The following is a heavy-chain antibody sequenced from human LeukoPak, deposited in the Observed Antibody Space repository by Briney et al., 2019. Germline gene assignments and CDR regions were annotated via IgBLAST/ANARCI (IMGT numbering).Heavy chain of an antibody. D-gene: IGHD5-18*01. V-gene: IGHV1-2*02. CDR2: INPNSGGT. CDR3: ARRGYNFFYELAIYYYYMDV. CDR1: GYTFTDYY. J-gene: IGHJ6*03. Sequence: GASVKVSCKASGYTFTDYYIHWVRQAPGQGLEWMGWINPNSGGTNYAQRFQGRVTMTRDTSISTAYMELSRLTSDDTAVYYCARRGYNFFYELAIYYYYMDVWGKGTTVTISS.